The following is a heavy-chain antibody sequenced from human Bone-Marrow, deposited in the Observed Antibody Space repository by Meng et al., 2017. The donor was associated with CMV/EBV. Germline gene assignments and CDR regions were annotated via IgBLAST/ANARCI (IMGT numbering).Heavy chain of an antibody. V-gene: IGHV4-59*01. CDR1: GGSISSYY. D-gene: IGHD2-21*01. Sequence: GSLRLSCTVSGGSISSYYWSWIRQPPRKGLEWIGYIYYSGSTNYNPSLKSRVTISVDTSKNQFSLKLSSVTAADTAVYYCARAPYCGGDCYGDGWYFDLWGRGTLVTVSS. CDR3: ARAPYCGGDCYGDGWYFDL. J-gene: IGHJ2*01. CDR2: IYYSGST.